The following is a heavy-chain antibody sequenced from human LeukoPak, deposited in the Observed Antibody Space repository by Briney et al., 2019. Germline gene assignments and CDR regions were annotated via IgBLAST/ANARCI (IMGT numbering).Heavy chain of an antibody. Sequence: ASMKVSCKASGYTSTGYYMHWVRQAPGQGLEWMGWINPKSGGTNYAQKFQGRVTMTRDTSISTAYMELSRLRSDDTAVYYCARIAVAGSYDSWGQGALVTVSS. J-gene: IGHJ4*02. CDR3: ARIAVAGSYDS. CDR1: GYTSTGYY. D-gene: IGHD6-19*01. CDR2: INPKSGGT. V-gene: IGHV1-2*02.